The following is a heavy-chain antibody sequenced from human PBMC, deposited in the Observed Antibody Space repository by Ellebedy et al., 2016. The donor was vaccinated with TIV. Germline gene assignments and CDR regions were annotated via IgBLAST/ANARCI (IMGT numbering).Heavy chain of an antibody. V-gene: IGHV4-59*01. J-gene: IGHJ5*02. D-gene: IGHD2/OR15-2a*01. CDR2: IHYSGTT. Sequence: SETLSLTCTVSGGSISNSYWSWIRQPPGKGLQWIGYIHYSGTTNYNPSLKSRFTISVDTSKNQFSLKLSSVTAADTAVYYCARGISTMNPWGQGTLVTVSS. CDR1: GGSISNSY. CDR3: ARGISTMNP.